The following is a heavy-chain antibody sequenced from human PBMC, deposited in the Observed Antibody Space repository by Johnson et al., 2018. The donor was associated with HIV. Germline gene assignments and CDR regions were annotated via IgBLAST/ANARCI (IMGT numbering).Heavy chain of an antibody. CDR3: AREPGRQWLVPGTFDI. D-gene: IGHD6-19*01. CDR1: GFTFSSYA. CDR2: ISYDGTSK. V-gene: IGHV3-30*04. J-gene: IGHJ3*02. Sequence: QVQLVESGGGVVQPGRSLRLSCAASGFTFSSYAMHWVRQAPGKGLEWVAVISYDGTSKYQEDSVKGRFTISRDNSKNTLFMQMNSLRGEDTAVYYCAREPGRQWLVPGTFDIWGQGTMVTVSS.